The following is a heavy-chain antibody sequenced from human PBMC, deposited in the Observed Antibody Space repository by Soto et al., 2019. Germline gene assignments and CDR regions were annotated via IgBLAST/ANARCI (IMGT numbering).Heavy chain of an antibody. V-gene: IGHV1-2*04. CDR3: ARDSGSDILTGLHYGMDV. Sequence: GASVKVSCKASGYTFTGYYMHWVRQAPAQGLEWMGWINPNSGGTNYAQKFQGWVTMTRDTSISTAYMELSRLRSDDTAVYYCARDSGSDILTGLHYGMDVWGQGTTVTVSS. CDR2: INPNSGGT. D-gene: IGHD3-9*01. J-gene: IGHJ6*02. CDR1: GYTFTGYY.